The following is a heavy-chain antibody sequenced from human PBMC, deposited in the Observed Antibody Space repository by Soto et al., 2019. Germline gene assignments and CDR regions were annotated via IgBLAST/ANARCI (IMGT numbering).Heavy chain of an antibody. CDR2: IYYSGST. V-gene: IGHV4-39*01. CDR1: GGSISSSSYY. CDR3: VLGYCSGGSWTAPTTFCHGRGHHNWFDP. Sequence: PSETLSLTCTVSGGSISSSSYYWGWIRQPPGKGLEWIGSIYYSGSTYYNPSLKSRVTISVDTSKNQFSLKLSSVTAADTAVYYCVLGYCSGGSWTAPTTFCHGRGHHNWFDPWGQGTLVTVSS. D-gene: IGHD2-15*01. J-gene: IGHJ5*02.